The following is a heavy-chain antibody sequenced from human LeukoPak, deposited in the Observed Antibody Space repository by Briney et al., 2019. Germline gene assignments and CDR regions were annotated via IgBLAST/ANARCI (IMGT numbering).Heavy chain of an antibody. V-gene: IGHV3-23*01. J-gene: IGHJ3*02. D-gene: IGHD3-16*01. CDR2: ISGSGGST. Sequence: GGSLRLSCAASGFTFSSYAMSWVRQAPGKGLEWVSAISGSGGSTYYADSVKGRFTISRDNSKNTLYLQMNSLRAEDTAVYYCARGGGPRITFGGSAFDIWGQGTMVTVSS. CDR1: GFTFSSYA. CDR3: ARGGGPRITFGGSAFDI.